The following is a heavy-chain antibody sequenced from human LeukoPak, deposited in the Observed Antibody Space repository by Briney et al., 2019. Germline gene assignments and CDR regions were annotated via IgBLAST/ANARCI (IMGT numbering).Heavy chain of an antibody. CDR2: IYSGGST. Sequence: PGGSLRLSCAASGFTFDDYGMSWVRQAPGKGLEWVSVIYSGGSTYYADSVKGRFTISRDNSKNTLYLQMNSLRAEDTAVYYCARAYGGAFPFDYWGQGTLVTVSS. D-gene: IGHD3-16*01. CDR1: GFTFDDYG. J-gene: IGHJ4*02. V-gene: IGHV3-53*01. CDR3: ARAYGGAFPFDY.